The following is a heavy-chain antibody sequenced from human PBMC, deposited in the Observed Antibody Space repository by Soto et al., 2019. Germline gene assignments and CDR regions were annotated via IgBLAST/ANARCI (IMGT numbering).Heavy chain of an antibody. CDR3: ARDRAYSSPIAYGMDV. D-gene: IGHD6-13*01. J-gene: IGHJ6*02. CDR2: ISAYNGNT. V-gene: IGHV1-18*01. CDR1: GYTFTSYG. Sequence: QVQLVQSGAEVKKPGASVKVSCKASGYTFTSYGISWLRQAPGQGLEGMGWISAYNGNTNYAQKLQRSVTMTPDTSTSTANMELRSLRTDDTAVYYCARDRAYSSPIAYGMDVWGQGTTVTVSS.